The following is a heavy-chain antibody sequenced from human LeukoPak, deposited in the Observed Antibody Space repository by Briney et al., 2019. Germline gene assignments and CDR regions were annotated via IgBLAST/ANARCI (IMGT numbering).Heavy chain of an antibody. Sequence: SETLSLTCTVSGDSISSGDYSWGWIRQPSGKGLEWVGYIFHTGNSYYNPSLRSRVTISVDRSRNQFSLRLTSVTAADTAVYYCARELWFVNAPGSWLDPWGPGTLVAVSS. CDR3: ARELWFVNAPGSWLDP. D-gene: IGHD3-10*01. CDR2: IFHTGNS. CDR1: GDSISSGDYS. V-gene: IGHV4-30-2*01. J-gene: IGHJ5*02.